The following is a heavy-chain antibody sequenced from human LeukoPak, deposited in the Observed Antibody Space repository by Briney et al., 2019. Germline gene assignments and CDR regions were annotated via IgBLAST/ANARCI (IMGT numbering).Heavy chain of an antibody. V-gene: IGHV1-18*01. J-gene: IGHJ4*02. CDR3: ARDPHVNEGLSPQID. D-gene: IGHD2/OR15-2a*01. Sequence: ASVKVSCKASGYTFTSYGISWVRQAPGQGLEWMGWISAYNGNTNYAQKPQGRVTMTTDTSTSTAYMELRSLGSDDTAVYYCARDPHVNEGLSPQIDWGQGTLVTVSS. CDR1: GYTFTSYG. CDR2: ISAYNGNT.